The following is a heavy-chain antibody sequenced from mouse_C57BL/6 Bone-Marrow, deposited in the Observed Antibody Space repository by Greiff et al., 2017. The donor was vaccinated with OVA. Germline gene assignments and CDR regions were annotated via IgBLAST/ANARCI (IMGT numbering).Heavy chain of an antibody. V-gene: IGHV1-82*01. D-gene: IGHD1-1*01. CDR3: ARYGSSVAWFAY. Sequence: VKLQESGPELVKPGASVKISCKASGYAFSSSWMNWVKQRPGQGLEWIGRIYPGDGDTNYNGKFQGKATLTADKSSSTAYMQLSSLTSEDSAVYFCARYGSSVAWFAYWGQGTLVTVSA. CDR1: GYAFSSSW. CDR2: IYPGDGDT. J-gene: IGHJ3*01.